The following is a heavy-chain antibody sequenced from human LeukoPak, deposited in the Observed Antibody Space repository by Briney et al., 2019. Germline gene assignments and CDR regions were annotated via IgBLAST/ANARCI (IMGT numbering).Heavy chain of an antibody. CDR2: INPNSGGK. J-gene: IGHJ4*02. V-gene: IGHV1-2*02. Sequence: ASVKVSCKASGYTFTGYYMHWVRPAPGQGLEWLGWINPNSGGKNYEQKFQGRVTMTRDTSISTAYMELSRLRSDDTAVYYCAKGGPVLRFLEWLYWSDYWGQGTLVTVSS. D-gene: IGHD3-3*01. CDR1: GYTFTGYY. CDR3: AKGGPVLRFLEWLYWSDY.